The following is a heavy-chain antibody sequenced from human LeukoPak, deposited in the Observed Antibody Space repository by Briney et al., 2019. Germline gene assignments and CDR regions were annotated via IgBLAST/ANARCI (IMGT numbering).Heavy chain of an antibody. J-gene: IGHJ5*02. Sequence: PGGSLRLSCAASGFTFSSYEMNWVRQAPGKGLEWVSYISSSGSTIYYADSVKGRFTISRDNAKNSLYLQMNSLRAEDTAVYYCEGWLQLEDNWFDPWGQGTLVTVSS. CDR3: EGWLQLEDNWFDP. CDR2: ISSSGSTI. D-gene: IGHD5-24*01. CDR1: GFTFSSYE. V-gene: IGHV3-48*03.